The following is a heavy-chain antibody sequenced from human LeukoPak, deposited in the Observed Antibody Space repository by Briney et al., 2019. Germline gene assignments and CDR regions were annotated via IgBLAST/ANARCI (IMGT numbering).Heavy chain of an antibody. CDR1: GGTFTSYG. CDR3: ARDPGYDSSGYTFDY. CDR2: ISAYNGNT. Sequence: GASVKVSCKDSGGTFTSYGISWVRQAPGQGLEWMGWISAYNGNTNYAQKLQGRVTMTTDTSTSTAYMELRSLRSDDTAVYYCARDPGYDSSGYTFDYWGQGTLVTVSS. D-gene: IGHD3-22*01. J-gene: IGHJ4*02. V-gene: IGHV1-18*01.